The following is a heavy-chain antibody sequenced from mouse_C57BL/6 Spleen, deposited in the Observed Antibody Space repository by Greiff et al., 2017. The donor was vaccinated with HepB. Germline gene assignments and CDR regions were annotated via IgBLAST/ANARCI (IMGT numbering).Heavy chain of an antibody. CDR2: INPNNGGT. J-gene: IGHJ2*01. CDR1: GYTFTDYN. CDR3: ARRELGVDY. D-gene: IGHD4-1*01. V-gene: IGHV1-22*01. Sequence: EVKLQESGPELVKPGASVKMSCKASGYTFTDYNMHWVKQSHGKSLEWIGYINPNNGGTSYNQKFKGKATLTVNKSSSTAYMELRSLTSEDAAVYYCARRELGVDYWGQGTTLTVSS.